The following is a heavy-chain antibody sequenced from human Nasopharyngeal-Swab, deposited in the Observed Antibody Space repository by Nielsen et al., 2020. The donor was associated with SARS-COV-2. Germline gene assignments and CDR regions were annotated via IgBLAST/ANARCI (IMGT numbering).Heavy chain of an antibody. D-gene: IGHD6-13*01. V-gene: IGHV4-34*01. Sequence: SETLSLTCTVSGGSISSYYWSWIRQPPGKGLEWIGEINHSGSTNYNPSLKSRVTISVDTSKNQFSLKLSSVTAADTAVYYCARGYSSSWYFCWFDPWGQGTLVTVSS. CDR2: INHSGST. J-gene: IGHJ5*02. CDR1: GGSISSYY. CDR3: ARGYSSSWYFCWFDP.